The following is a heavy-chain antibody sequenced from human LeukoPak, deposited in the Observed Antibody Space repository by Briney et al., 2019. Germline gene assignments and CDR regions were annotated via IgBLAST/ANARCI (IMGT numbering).Heavy chain of an antibody. D-gene: IGHD6-6*01. CDR3: ARSIAARGGYYFDY. Sequence: SVKVSCKASGGTFSSYAISWVRQAPGHGLEWMGRIIPILGIANYVQKFQGRVTITADKSTSTAYMELSSLRSEDTAVYYCARSIAARGGYYFDYWGQGTLVTVSS. CDR1: GGTFSSYA. CDR2: IIPILGIA. J-gene: IGHJ4*02. V-gene: IGHV1-69*04.